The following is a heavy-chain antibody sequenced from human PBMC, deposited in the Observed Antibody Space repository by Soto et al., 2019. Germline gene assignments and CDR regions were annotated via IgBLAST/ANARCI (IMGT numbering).Heavy chain of an antibody. J-gene: IGHJ4*02. V-gene: IGHV3-66*01. D-gene: IGHD1-20*01. CDR3: ARVGWPHRPGNNGYYFDY. Sequence: GGSLRLSCAASGFTVSSNYMSWVRQAPGKGLEWVSVIYSGGSTYYADSVKGRFTISRDNSKNTLYLQMNSLRAEDTAVYYCARVGWPHRPGNNGYYFDYWGQGTLVTVSS. CDR1: GFTVSSNY. CDR2: IYSGGST.